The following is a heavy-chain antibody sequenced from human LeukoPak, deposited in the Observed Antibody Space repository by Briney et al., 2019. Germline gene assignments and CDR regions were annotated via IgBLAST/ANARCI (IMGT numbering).Heavy chain of an antibody. J-gene: IGHJ4*02. Sequence: SETLSLTRAVYGGSFSGYYWSWIRQPPGKGLEWIGEINHSGSTNYNPSLKSRVTISVDTSKNQFSLKLSSVTAADTAVYYCASSFYDSSGYPLRGSFDYWGQGTLVTVSS. CDR2: INHSGST. D-gene: IGHD3-22*01. V-gene: IGHV4-34*01. CDR1: GGSFSGYY. CDR3: ASSFYDSSGYPLRGSFDY.